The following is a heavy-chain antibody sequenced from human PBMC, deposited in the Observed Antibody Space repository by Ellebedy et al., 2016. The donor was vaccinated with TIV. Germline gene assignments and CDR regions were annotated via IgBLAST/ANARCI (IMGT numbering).Heavy chain of an antibody. CDR3: ARRSRPDSSGWYFPDY. CDR2: ISSHGGSA. CDR1: GFTFSSYS. V-gene: IGHV3-64*01. Sequence: GGSPRLSCAASGFTFSSYSMNWVRQAPGKGLEYVSAISSHGGSAFYANSVQGRFSISRDNSKNALYLQMDSLRGEDMAVYYCARRSRPDSSGWYFPDYWGQGTLVTVSS. J-gene: IGHJ4*02. D-gene: IGHD6-19*01.